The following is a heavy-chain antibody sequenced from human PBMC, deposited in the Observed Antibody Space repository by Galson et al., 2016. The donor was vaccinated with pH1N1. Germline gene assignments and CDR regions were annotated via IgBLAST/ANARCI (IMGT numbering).Heavy chain of an antibody. CDR3: ARHAIVTDLSTYNWFDP. J-gene: IGHJ5*02. CDR1: GGSISSSSYY. Sequence: ETLSLTCSVSGGSISSSSYYWGWLRQPPGKGLEWIGSVSHTGSTYYNPSLRSRMTISVDTSKNQFSLNLNSVTAADTAVYYCARHAIVTDLSTYNWFDPWGQGNLVTVSS. D-gene: IGHD2-21*01. CDR2: VSHTGST. V-gene: IGHV4-39*01.